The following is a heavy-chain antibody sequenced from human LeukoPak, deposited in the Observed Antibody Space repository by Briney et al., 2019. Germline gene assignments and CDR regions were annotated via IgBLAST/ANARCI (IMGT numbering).Heavy chain of an antibody. V-gene: IGHV3-30*18. CDR3: AKGDSSGYYYGFFDY. Sequence: GGSLRLSCATSGFTFSSYGMHWVRQVPGKGLEWVTVISHDAKSTYHVDSVEGRFTISRDNSKNTLYLQMNSLRAEDMALYYCAKGDSSGYYYGFFDYWGQGTLVTVSS. CDR1: GFTFSSYG. D-gene: IGHD3-22*01. CDR2: ISHDAKST. J-gene: IGHJ4*02.